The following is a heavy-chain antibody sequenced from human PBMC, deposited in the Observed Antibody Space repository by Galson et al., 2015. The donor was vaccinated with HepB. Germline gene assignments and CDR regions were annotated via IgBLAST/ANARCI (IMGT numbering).Heavy chain of an antibody. CDR2: ISGSGSTT. D-gene: IGHD3-10*01. V-gene: IGHV3-23*01. CDR1: GFTFSSYA. CDR3: AKARTYYYGSGSYVD. Sequence: SLRLSCAASGFTFSSYAMSWVRQAPGKGLEWVSAISGSGSTTYYADSVKGRFTISRDNSKNTLYLQMNSLRAEDTAVYYCAKARTYYYGSGSYVDWGQGTLVTVSS. J-gene: IGHJ4*02.